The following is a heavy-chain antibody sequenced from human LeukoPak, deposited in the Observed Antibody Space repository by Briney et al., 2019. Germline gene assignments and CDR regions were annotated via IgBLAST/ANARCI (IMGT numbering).Heavy chain of an antibody. J-gene: IGHJ4*02. V-gene: IGHV3-64*01. CDR1: GFTFSSYA. CDR3: AGGSYWVLN. Sequence: GGSLRLSCVASGFTFSSYAMHWVRQTPGKGLEYVSGINSKGGSTHYANSVKGRFTISRDNSKHTLYLQMGSLRTEDTAVYCCAGGSYWVLNWGQGTLVTVSS. CDR2: INSKGGST. D-gene: IGHD1-26*01.